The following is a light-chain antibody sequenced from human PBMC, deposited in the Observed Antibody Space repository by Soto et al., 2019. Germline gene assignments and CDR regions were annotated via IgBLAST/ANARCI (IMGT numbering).Light chain of an antibody. CDR1: SSNIGAGYD. Sequence: QSVLTQPPSVSGAPGQRVTISCTGSSSNIGAGYDVQWYQQVPGTAPKVLIFGNSNRPSGVPDRFSASKSGTSASLVITGLQAEDEADYYCQSYDKKVNDLYVFGTGTKLTVL. CDR3: QSYDKKVNDLYV. J-gene: IGLJ1*01. V-gene: IGLV1-40*01. CDR2: GNS.